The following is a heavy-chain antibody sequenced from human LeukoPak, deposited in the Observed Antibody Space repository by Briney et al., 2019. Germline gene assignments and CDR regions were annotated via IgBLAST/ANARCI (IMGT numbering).Heavy chain of an antibody. CDR3: ASLERYCTNGVCYGGY. V-gene: IGHV4-38-2*02. D-gene: IGHD2-8*01. CDR2: IYHSGST. J-gene: IGHJ4*02. CDR1: GYSISSGYY. Sequence: SETLSLTCTVSGYSISSGYYWGWIRQPPGKGLEGIGSIYHSGSTYYNPSLKSRVTISVDTSKNQFSLKLSSVTAADTAVYYCASLERYCTNGVCYGGYWGQGTLVTVSS.